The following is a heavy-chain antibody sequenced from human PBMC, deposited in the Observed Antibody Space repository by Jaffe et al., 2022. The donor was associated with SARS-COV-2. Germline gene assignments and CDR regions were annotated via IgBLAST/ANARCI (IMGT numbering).Heavy chain of an antibody. CDR3: AKSEYCDSASCYANVHGNWFDP. CDR2: INASGGST. CDR1: GFTFSSYA. Sequence: EVQLVESGGGLVQPGGSLRLSCAASGFTFSSYAMNWVRQAPGKGLEWVSGINASGGSTYYADSVKGRFTISRDNSKNTLYLQMNSLRAEDTAVYYCAKSEYCDSASCYANVHGNWFDPWGQGTLVTVSS. D-gene: IGHD2-2*01. J-gene: IGHJ5*02. V-gene: IGHV3-23*04.